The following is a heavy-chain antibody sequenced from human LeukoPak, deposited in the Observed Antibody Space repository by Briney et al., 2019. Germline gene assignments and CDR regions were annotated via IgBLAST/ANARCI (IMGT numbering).Heavy chain of an antibody. CDR3: ARVNVPYYYMDV. CDR1: GFTFSSYS. V-gene: IGHV3-21*01. J-gene: IGHJ6*03. Sequence: GGSLRLSCAASGFTFSSYSMNWVRQAPGKGLEWVSSISSSSTYIYYADSVKGRFTISRDNAKNSLYLQMDSLRAEDTAVYYCARVNVPYYYMDVWGKGTTVTVSS. D-gene: IGHD4-23*01. CDR2: ISSSSTYI.